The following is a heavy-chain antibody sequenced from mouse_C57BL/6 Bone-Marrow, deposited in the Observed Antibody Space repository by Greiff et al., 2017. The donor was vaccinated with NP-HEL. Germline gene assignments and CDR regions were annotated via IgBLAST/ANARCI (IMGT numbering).Heavy chain of an antibody. D-gene: IGHD1-1*02. CDR2: ISDGGSYT. CDR1: GFTFSSYA. CDR3: ARDSLWYYFDY. Sequence: EVQGVESGGGLVKPGGSLKLSCAASGFTFSSYAMSWVRQTPEKRLEWVATISDGGSYTYYPDNVKGRFTISRDNAKNNLYLQMSHLKSEDTAMYYCARDSLWYYFDYWGQGTTLTVSS. V-gene: IGHV5-4*01. J-gene: IGHJ2*01.